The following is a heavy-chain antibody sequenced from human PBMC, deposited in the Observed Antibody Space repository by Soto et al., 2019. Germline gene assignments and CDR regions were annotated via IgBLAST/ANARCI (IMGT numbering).Heavy chain of an antibody. CDR1: GGTFSSNA. D-gene: IGHD5-18*01. CDR2: IIPVFGTA. V-gene: IGHV1-69*13. Sequence: ASVKVSCKASGGTFSSNAISWVRQAPGQGLEWMGGIIPVFGTAIYAQKFQGRVTIIADASTAYMELNSLRSEDTAVYYCARDSHPPAHRGDTLRWDVWGQGTTVTVSS. CDR3: ARDSHPPAHRGDTLRWDV. J-gene: IGHJ6*02.